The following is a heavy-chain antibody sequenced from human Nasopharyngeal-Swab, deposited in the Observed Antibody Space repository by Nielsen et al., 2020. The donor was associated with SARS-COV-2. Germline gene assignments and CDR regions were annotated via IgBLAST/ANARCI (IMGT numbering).Heavy chain of an antibody. D-gene: IGHD1-14*01. V-gene: IGHV3-30*03. CDR3: ATEAGGFDY. J-gene: IGHJ4*02. CDR1: GFSLTKAW. CDR2: MSSDGSYR. Sequence: GESLKISCAASGFSLTKAWMNWVRQAPGKGLDWVAVMSSDGSYRHYADSVKGRFTISRDNSKNTLYLQMNSLRDEDTAVYYCATEAGGFDYWGQGTLVTVSS.